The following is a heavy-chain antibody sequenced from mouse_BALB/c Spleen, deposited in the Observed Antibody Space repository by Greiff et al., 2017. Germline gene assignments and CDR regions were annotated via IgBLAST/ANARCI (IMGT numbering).Heavy chain of an antibody. Sequence: VRLQQSGAELVKPGASVKLSCTASGFNIKDTYMHWVKQRPEQGLEWIGRIDPANGNTKYDPKFQGKATITADTSSNTAYLQLSSLTSEDTAVYYCARPTYYGRAMDYWGQGTSVTVSS. J-gene: IGHJ4*01. D-gene: IGHD2-10*01. V-gene: IGHV14-3*02. CDR2: IDPANGNT. CDR3: ARPTYYGRAMDY. CDR1: GFNIKDTY.